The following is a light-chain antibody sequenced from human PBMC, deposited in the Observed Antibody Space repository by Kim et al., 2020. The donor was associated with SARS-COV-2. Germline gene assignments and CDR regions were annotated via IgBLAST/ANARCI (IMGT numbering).Light chain of an antibody. Sequence: QSALTQPASVSGSPGQSITISCTGASDDIGGYDYVSWYQQHPDKAPKLLIYDVYKKPAEISTRFSGSKSGNMASLTISGLRAEDEADYYCSSYTNTRAVFGTGTKVTVL. CDR2: DVY. CDR1: SDDIGGYDY. V-gene: IGLV2-14*03. CDR3: SSYTNTRAV. J-gene: IGLJ1*01.